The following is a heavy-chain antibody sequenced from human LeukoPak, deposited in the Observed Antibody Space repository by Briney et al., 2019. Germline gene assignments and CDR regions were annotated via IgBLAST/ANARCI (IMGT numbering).Heavy chain of an antibody. CDR2: ISAYNGNT. CDR1: GYTFTGYY. D-gene: IGHD4-23*01. Sequence: ASVKVSCKASGYTFTGYYMHWVRQAPGQGLEWMGWISAYNGNTNYAQKLQGRVTMTTDTSTSTAYMELRSLRSDDTAVYYCARESVDYGGYYYYGMDVWGQGTTVTVSS. J-gene: IGHJ6*02. V-gene: IGHV1-18*04. CDR3: ARESVDYGGYYYYGMDV.